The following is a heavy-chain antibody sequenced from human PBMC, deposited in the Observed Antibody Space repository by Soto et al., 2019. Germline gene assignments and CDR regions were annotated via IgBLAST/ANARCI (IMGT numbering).Heavy chain of an antibody. CDR1: GYTFTAYY. Sequence: GASVKVSCKASGYTFTAYYIHWVRQAPGQGLEWMGWINPNGGGTKYAQKFQGRVTMTRDTSINTAYMELTRLTSDDTAVYYCAIAVHTMIQGVRFRVDQWGQGTLVTVSS. V-gene: IGHV1-2*02. CDR3: AIAVHTMIQGVRFRVDQ. CDR2: INPNGGGT. D-gene: IGHD3-10*01. J-gene: IGHJ4*02.